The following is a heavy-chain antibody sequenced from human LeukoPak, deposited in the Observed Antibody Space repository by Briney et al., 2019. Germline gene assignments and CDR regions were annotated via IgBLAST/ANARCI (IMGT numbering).Heavy chain of an antibody. CDR1: GYTFSKYS. Sequence: GASVKVSCKASGYTFSKYSINWVRQAPGQGLEWMGWISGYNGKTNYVQKLQDRVTMTTDTSTSTAYMELRSLRSDDTAVYYCARNFHPGNWDYWGQGTLVTVSS. CDR3: ARNFHPGNWDY. J-gene: IGHJ4*02. D-gene: IGHD1-14*01. V-gene: IGHV1-18*01. CDR2: ISGYNGKT.